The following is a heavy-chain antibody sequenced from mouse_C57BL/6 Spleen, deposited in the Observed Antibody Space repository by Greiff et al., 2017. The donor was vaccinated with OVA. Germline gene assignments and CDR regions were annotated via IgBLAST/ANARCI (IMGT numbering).Heavy chain of an antibody. Sequence: EVQLQQSGAELVKPGASVKLSCTASGFNIKDYYMHWVKQRTEQGLEWIGRIDPEDGATKYAPNFQGKATITADTSSNTAYLQLSSLTSEDTAVYYCARGCGSSYYFGYWGQGTTLTVSS. J-gene: IGHJ2*01. CDR1: GFNIKDYY. D-gene: IGHD1-1*01. CDR2: IDPEDGAT. V-gene: IGHV14-2*01. CDR3: ARGCGSSYYFGY.